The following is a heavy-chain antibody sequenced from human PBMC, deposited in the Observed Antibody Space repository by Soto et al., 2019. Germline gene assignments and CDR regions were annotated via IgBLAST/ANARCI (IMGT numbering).Heavy chain of an antibody. CDR2: ISAYNGNI. D-gene: IGHD2-15*01. J-gene: IGHJ4*02. Sequence: ASVKVSCKASGYTFTSYGISWVRQAPGQGLEWMGWISAYNGNINYAQKLQGRVTMTTDTSTSTAYMELRSLRSDDTAVYYCAHCSGGSCYHAYYFDYWGQGTLVTVSS. CDR3: AHCSGGSCYHAYYFDY. V-gene: IGHV1-18*01. CDR1: GYTFTSYG.